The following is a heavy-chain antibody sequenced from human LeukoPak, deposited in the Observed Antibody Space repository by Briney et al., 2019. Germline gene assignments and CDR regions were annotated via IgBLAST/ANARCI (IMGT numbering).Heavy chain of an antibody. Sequence: PGRSLRLSCAASGFTFSSYAMHWVRQAPGKGLEWVAVIADDGGVKQYADSVKGRFTVSRDNSKSTLYLQMNGLSVEDTAIYYCAREATWGEWYFDHWGQGTPVTVSS. CDR1: GFTFSSYA. D-gene: IGHD3-3*01. CDR3: AREATWGEWYFDH. CDR2: IADDGGVK. J-gene: IGHJ4*02. V-gene: IGHV3-30*04.